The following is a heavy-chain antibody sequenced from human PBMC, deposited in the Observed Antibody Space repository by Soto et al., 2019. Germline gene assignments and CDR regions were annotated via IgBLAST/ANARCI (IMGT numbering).Heavy chain of an antibody. CDR1: GYSFTNYG. CDR3: ARDRGVAPPVAGNTHYYYSMDV. CDR2: ISAFNGNT. V-gene: IGHV1-18*01. D-gene: IGHD6-19*01. J-gene: IGHJ6*03. Sequence: QDPLVQSGAEVKKPGASVTVSCKASGYSFTNYGITWVRQAPGQGLEWLGWISAFNGNTHYAQKVQGRVTMTTDASTRTAYMELRSLRSDDTAVYYCARDRGVAPPVAGNTHYYYSMDVWGKGTTVTVS.